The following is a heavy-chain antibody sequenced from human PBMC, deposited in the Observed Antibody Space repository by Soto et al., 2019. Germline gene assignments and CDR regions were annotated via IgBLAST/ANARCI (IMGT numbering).Heavy chain of an antibody. D-gene: IGHD2-8*01. CDR1: GFIFSTYA. CDR3: AKDWGYCTNDGCYEYFQD. CDR2: ISGSGDNT. V-gene: IGHV3-23*01. J-gene: IGHJ1*01. Sequence: EVQLLESGGGLVQPGGSLRLSCAASGFIFSTYAMSWVRQAPGKGLEWVSVISGSGDNTYYTDSVKGRFTISRDNSKKMLYLHMNSLRAEDTAVYYCAKDWGYCTNDGCYEYFQDWGQGTLVTVSS.